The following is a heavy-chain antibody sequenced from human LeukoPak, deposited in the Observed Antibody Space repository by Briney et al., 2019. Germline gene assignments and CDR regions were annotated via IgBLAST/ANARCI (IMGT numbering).Heavy chain of an antibody. CDR2: IYSGGST. J-gene: IGHJ4*02. Sequence: GGSLRLSCAASGFTVSSNYMSWVRQAPGKGLEWVSVIYSGGSTYYPDSVQGRFTISTANSNTTLYLQMNSLRAEDTAVYYCAKDRNSGGSIDYWGQGTLVTVPS. CDR1: GFTVSSNY. V-gene: IGHV3-53*01. D-gene: IGHD2-15*01. CDR3: AKDRNSGGSIDY.